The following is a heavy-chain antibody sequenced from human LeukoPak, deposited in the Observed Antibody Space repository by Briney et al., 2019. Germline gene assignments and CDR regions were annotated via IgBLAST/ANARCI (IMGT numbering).Heavy chain of an antibody. Sequence: PGGSLRLSCAASGFTFSSYGMHWVRQAPGKGLEWVAVIWYDGSNKYYADSVKGRFTISRDNSKNTLYLQMNSLRAEDTAVYYCAKERGIAVAGELDYWGQGTLVTVSS. J-gene: IGHJ4*02. CDR3: AKERGIAVAGELDY. CDR1: GFTFSSYG. D-gene: IGHD6-19*01. V-gene: IGHV3-33*06. CDR2: IWYDGSNK.